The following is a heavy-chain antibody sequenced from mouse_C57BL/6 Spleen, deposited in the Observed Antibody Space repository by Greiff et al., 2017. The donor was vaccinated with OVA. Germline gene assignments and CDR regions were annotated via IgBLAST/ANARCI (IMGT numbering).Heavy chain of an antibody. CDR2: INYDGSST. Sequence: EVKLVESEGGLVQPGSSMKLSCTASGFTFSDYYMAWVRQVPEKGLEWVANINYDGSSTYYLDSLKSRFIISRDNAKNILYLQMSSLKSEDTATYYCARYGTHYAMDYWGQGTSVTVSS. CDR1: GFTFSDYY. V-gene: IGHV5-16*01. D-gene: IGHD1-1*01. J-gene: IGHJ4*01. CDR3: ARYGTHYAMDY.